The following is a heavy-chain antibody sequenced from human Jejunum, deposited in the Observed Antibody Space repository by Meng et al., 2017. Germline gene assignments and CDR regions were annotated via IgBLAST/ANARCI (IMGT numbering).Heavy chain of an antibody. D-gene: IGHD1-26*01. CDR3: ARDSMGSLDY. CDR2: ANT. V-gene: IGHV4-61*08. Sequence: QVQLQEPGPGLVWPSGTLSLICTVSGGSVGRAGYQWGWIRQPPGRGLEWIGYANTNYNPSLKRRVTISLDTSRNLFSLSLTSVTAADTAVYYCARDSMGSLDYWGQGILVTVSS. J-gene: IGHJ4*02. CDR1: GGSVGRAGYQ.